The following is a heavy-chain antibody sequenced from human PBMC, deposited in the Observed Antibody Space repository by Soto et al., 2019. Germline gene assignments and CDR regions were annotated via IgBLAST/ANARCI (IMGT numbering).Heavy chain of an antibody. Sequence: QVQLQQWGAGLLKPSETLSLTCAVYGGSFSGYYWSWIRQPPGKGLVWIGEINHSGSTNYNPSLKSRVTISVDTSKNQFSLKLSSVTAADTAVYYCARVWPWGLGYFDYWGQGTLVTVSS. J-gene: IGHJ4*02. V-gene: IGHV4-34*01. D-gene: IGHD2-21*01. CDR1: GGSFSGYY. CDR3: ARVWPWGLGYFDY. CDR2: INHSGST.